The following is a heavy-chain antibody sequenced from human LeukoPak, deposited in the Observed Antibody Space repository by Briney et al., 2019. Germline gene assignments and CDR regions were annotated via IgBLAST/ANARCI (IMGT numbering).Heavy chain of an antibody. CDR2: ITSSSNYI. J-gene: IGHJ5*02. Sequence: PGGSLRLSCAASGFTFSSLSMNWVRQAPGKGLEWVSSITSSSNYISYADSVKGRFTISRDNAKNSLYLQMNSLRAEDTAVYYCARVSYWFDPWGQGTLVSVSS. CDR3: ARVSYWFDP. CDR1: GFTFSSLS. V-gene: IGHV3-21*01.